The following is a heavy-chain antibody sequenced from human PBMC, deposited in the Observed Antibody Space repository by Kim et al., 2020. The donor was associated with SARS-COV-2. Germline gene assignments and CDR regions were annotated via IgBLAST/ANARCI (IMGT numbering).Heavy chain of an antibody. D-gene: IGHD2-2*01. CDR3: AKDIVVVPADIDAFDV. J-gene: IGHJ3*01. Sequence: GGSLRLSCAASGFTFSSYAMSWVRQAPGKGLEWVSAISCSGGSTYYADSVKGRFTISRDNSKNTLYLQMNSLRAEDTAVYYCAKDIVVVPADIDAFDVWGQGTMVTVSS. V-gene: IGHV3-23*01. CDR1: GFTFSSYA. CDR2: ISCSGGST.